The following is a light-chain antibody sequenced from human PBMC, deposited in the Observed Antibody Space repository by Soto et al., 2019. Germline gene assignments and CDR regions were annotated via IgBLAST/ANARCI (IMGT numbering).Light chain of an antibody. CDR2: AAS. CDR1: QAIRND. J-gene: IGKJ1*01. Sequence: AIPMTQSPSSLSASVGDRVTITCRASQAIRNDLGWYQQKPGKAPKLLIYAASILQSGVPSRFSGSGSGTDFTLTISSLQPEDFATYYCLQDYNYPRTFGQGTKVEIK. V-gene: IGKV1-6*01. CDR3: LQDYNYPRT.